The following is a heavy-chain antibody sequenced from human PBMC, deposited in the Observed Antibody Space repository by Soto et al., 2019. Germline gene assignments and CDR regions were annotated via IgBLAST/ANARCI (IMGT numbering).Heavy chain of an antibody. CDR3: ARVLGEVASFDY. V-gene: IGHV4-59*08. J-gene: IGHJ4*02. D-gene: IGHD2-15*01. Sequence: QVQLQESGPGLVKPSETLSLTCTVSGGSISSYYWSWIRQPPGKGLEWIGYIYYSGSTNYNPSLKSRVTISVDTSKNQCSLKLSSVTAADTAVYYCARVLGEVASFDYWGQGTLVTVSS. CDR2: IYYSGST. CDR1: GGSISSYY.